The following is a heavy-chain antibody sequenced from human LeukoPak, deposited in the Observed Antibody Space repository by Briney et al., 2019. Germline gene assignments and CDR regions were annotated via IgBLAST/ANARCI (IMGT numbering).Heavy chain of an antibody. Sequence: GASVKVSCKASGYTFTGYYMHWVRQAPGQGLEWMGRIIPILGIANYAQKFQGRVTITADKSTSTACMELSSLRSEDTAVYYCARDQGYYDSSGYPTPPSFDYWGQGTLVTVSS. CDR2: IIPILGIA. V-gene: IGHV1-69*04. D-gene: IGHD3-22*01. J-gene: IGHJ4*02. CDR1: GYTFTGYY. CDR3: ARDQGYYDSSGYPTPPSFDY.